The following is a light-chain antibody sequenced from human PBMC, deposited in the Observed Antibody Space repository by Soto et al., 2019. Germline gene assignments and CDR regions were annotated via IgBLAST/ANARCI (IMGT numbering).Light chain of an antibody. Sequence: EIVMTQSPATLSVSPGERATLSCRASQSVSSNLAWYQQKPGQAPRLLIYGASTRATGIPARFSGSGSGTEFTLTISSLQSEDFAVYYCHRYNNWPHTFGQGTNLEIK. J-gene: IGKJ2*01. V-gene: IGKV3-15*01. CDR3: HRYNNWPHT. CDR2: GAS. CDR1: QSVSSN.